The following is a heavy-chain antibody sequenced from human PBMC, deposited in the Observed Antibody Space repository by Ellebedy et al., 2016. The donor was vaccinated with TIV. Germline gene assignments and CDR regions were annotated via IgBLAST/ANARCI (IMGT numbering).Heavy chain of an antibody. J-gene: IGHJ4*02. CDR3: ARGGCSATSCLDN. V-gene: IGHV3-74*01. CDR1: TFNFRNYW. Sequence: GGSLRLSXVASTFNFRNYWMHWVRQAPGKGLVWVSYIHSDEINTNYADSVKGRFTISSDSAKNTLYLQMNTLRVEDTAVYYCARGGCSATSCLDNWGQGTLVTVSS. D-gene: IGHD2-2*01. CDR2: IHSDEINT.